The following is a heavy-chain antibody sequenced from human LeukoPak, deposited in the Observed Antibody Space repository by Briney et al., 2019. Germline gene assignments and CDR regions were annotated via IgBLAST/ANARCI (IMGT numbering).Heavy chain of an antibody. CDR3: ARLRYDFWSGYHLDY. Sequence: SETLSLTCTVSGGSISSSSYYWGWIRQPPGKGLEWIGSIYYSGSTYYNPSLKSRVTISVDTSKNQFSLKLSSVTAADTAVYYCARLRYDFWSGYHLDYWGQGTLVTVSS. CDR2: IYYSGST. CDR1: GGSISSSSYY. D-gene: IGHD3-3*01. V-gene: IGHV4-39*07. J-gene: IGHJ4*02.